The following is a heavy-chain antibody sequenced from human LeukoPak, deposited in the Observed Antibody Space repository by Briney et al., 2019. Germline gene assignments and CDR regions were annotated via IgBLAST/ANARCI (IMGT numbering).Heavy chain of an antibody. D-gene: IGHD3-10*01. CDR1: GGSISSYY. Sequence: SETLSLTCTVSGGSISSYYWSWIRQPPGKGLEWIGYIYYSGSTNYNPSLKSRVTISVDTSKNQFSLKLSSVTAADTAVYYCARYGSGSYLYAFDIWGQGTMVTVSS. V-gene: IGHV4-59*08. CDR3: ARYGSGSYLYAFDI. J-gene: IGHJ3*02. CDR2: IYYSGST.